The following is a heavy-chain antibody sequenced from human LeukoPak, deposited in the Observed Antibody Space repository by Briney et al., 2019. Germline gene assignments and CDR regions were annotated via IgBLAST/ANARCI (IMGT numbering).Heavy chain of an antibody. V-gene: IGHV3-33*06. J-gene: IGHJ5*02. Sequence: GGSLRLSCAASGFTFSSYGMHWVRQAPGKGLEWVAVIWYDGSNKYYADSVKGRFTISRDNSKNTLYLQMNSLRAEDTAVYYCAKDRLKYCSGGSCYGGSWFNPWGQGTLVTVSS. CDR3: AKDRLKYCSGGSCYGGSWFNP. CDR2: IWYDGSNK. D-gene: IGHD2-15*01. CDR1: GFTFSSYG.